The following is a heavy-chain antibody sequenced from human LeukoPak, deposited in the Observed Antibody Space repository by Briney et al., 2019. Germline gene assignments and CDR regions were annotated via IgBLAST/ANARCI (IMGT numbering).Heavy chain of an antibody. J-gene: IGHJ5*02. CDR3: ARVVKARLVIFGSSGGNWFDP. CDR2: IYYSGST. Sequence: SETLSLTCTVSGGSISSSSYYWGWIRQPPGKGLEWIGSIYYSGSTYYNPSLKSRVTISVDTSKNQFSLKLSSVTAADTAVYYCARVVKARLVIFGSSGGNWFDPWGQGTLVTVSS. V-gene: IGHV4-39*07. D-gene: IGHD3-9*01. CDR1: GGSISSSSYY.